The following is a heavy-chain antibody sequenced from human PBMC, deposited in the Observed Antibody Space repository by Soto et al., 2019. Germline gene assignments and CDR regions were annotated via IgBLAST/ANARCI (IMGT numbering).Heavy chain of an antibody. CDR3: ARLKVWGSSSRPSGMDV. CDR2: IYPGDSDT. J-gene: IGHJ6*02. V-gene: IGHV5-51*01. CDR1: GYSFTSYW. Sequence: EVQLVQSGAEGKKPGESLKISCKGSGYSFTSYWIGWVRQMPGKGLEWMGLIYPGDSDTRYSPSFQGQVTISADKSISTAYLQWSSLKASDTAMYYCARLKVWGSSSRPSGMDVWGQGTTVTVSS. D-gene: IGHD6-6*01.